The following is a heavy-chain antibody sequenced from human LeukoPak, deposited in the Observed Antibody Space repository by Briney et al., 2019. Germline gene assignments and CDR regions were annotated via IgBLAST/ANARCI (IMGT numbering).Heavy chain of an antibody. Sequence: GGSLRLSCAASGFTVSSNYMSWVRQAPGKGLEWVSVIYSGGNTYYADSVKGRFTISRDSSKNTLYLQMNSLRAEDTAVYYCASSYCSGGSYYVSTFDYWGQGTLVTVSS. J-gene: IGHJ4*02. CDR2: IYSGGNT. CDR1: GFTVSSNY. D-gene: IGHD2-15*01. CDR3: ASSYCSGGSYYVSTFDY. V-gene: IGHV3-53*01.